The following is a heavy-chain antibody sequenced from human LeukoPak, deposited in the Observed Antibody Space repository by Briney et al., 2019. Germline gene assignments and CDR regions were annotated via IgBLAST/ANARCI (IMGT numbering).Heavy chain of an antibody. CDR3: AREFYYGSGRYGFDY. V-gene: IGHV3-21*01. J-gene: IGHJ4*02. CDR2: ISSSSSYI. CDR1: GFTFSSYS. Sequence: GGSLRLSCAASGFTFSSYSMNWVRQAPGKGLEWVSSISSSSSYIYYADSVKGRFTISKDNAKNSLYLQMNSLRAEDTAVYYCAREFYYGSGRYGFDYWGQGTLVTVSS. D-gene: IGHD3-10*01.